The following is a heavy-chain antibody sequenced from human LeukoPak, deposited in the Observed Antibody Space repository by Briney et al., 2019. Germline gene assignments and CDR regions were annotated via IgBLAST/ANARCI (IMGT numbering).Heavy chain of an antibody. V-gene: IGHV4-59*01. J-gene: IGHJ6*03. D-gene: IGHD2-2*01. CDR2: IYYTGST. CDR3: ARFSAHQLRSGYYYYMDV. CDR1: GGSIRSYY. Sequence: SETLSLTCTGSGGSIRSYYWSWLRQPPGKGLEYIGHIYYTGSTDYNPSLKSRVTMSLDTSKNQFSLKLSSVTAAVMALYSCARFSAHQLRSGYYYYMDVWGKGTKATVSS.